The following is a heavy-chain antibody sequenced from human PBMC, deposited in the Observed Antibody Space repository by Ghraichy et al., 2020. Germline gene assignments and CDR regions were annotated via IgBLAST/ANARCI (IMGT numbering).Heavy chain of an antibody. CDR2: ISSSSVYI. CDR1: GFTFSSYS. D-gene: IGHD2-15*01. CDR3: ASLRGCSGDSCQPNYYYYYMDV. V-gene: IGHV3-21*01. J-gene: IGHJ6*03. Sequence: GGSRRLSCAASGFTFSSYSMNWVRQAPGKGLEWVSSISSSSVYIYYADSVKGRFTISRDNAKNSLYLQMNSLRAEDTAVYYCASLRGCSGDSCQPNYYYYYMDVWGKGTTVTVSS.